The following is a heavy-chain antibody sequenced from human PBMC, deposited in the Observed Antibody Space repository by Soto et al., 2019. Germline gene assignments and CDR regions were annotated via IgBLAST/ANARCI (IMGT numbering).Heavy chain of an antibody. CDR3: ARDVPRDGLQGGAFDI. CDR2: IYYSGST. Sequence: PSETLSLTCTVSGGSISSGGYYWSWIRHHPGKGLEWIGYIYYSGSTYYNPSLKSRVTISVDTSKNQFSLKLSSVTAADTAVYYCARDVPRDGLQGGAFDIWGQGTMVTVSS. V-gene: IGHV4-31*03. D-gene: IGHD3-16*01. CDR1: GGSISSGGYY. J-gene: IGHJ3*02.